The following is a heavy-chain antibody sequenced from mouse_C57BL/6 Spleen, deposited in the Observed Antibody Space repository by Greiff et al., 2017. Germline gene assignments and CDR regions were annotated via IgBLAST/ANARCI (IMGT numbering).Heavy chain of an antibody. J-gene: IGHJ3*01. CDR2: IDPSDSYT. D-gene: IGHD2-5*01. V-gene: IGHV1-69*01. CDR1: GYTFTSYW. CDR3: AIVENSNYGFAY. Sequence: QVQLQQPGAELVMPGASVKLSCKASGYTFTSYWMHWVKQRPGQGLEWIGEIDPSDSYTNYNQKFKGKSTLTVDKSSSTAYLPLSSLTSEDSAVYYCAIVENSNYGFAYRGPGTLFTVSA.